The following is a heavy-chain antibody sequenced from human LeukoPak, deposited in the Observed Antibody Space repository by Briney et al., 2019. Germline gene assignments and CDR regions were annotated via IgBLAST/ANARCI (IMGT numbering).Heavy chain of an antibody. CDR3: ARDRHGSGSAHSFDP. Sequence: SETLSLTCAVSGGSISSYYGSWIRQPPGKGLEWIGYIYSSGSTNYNPSLKSRVTISVDTSKNQFSLKLSFVTAADTAVYYCARDRHGSGSAHSFDPWGQGTLVTVSS. CDR1: GGSISSYY. D-gene: IGHD3-10*01. J-gene: IGHJ5*02. CDR2: IYSSGST. V-gene: IGHV4-59*01.